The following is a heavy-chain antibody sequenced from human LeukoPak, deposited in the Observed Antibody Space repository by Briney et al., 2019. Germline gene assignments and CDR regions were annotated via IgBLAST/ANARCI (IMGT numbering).Heavy chain of an antibody. CDR1: GGSLSDHY. CDR2: INPRGST. J-gene: IGHJ6*02. D-gene: IGHD2-15*01. Sequence: SETLSLTCAVYGGSLSDHYWSWFRQPPGKGLEWIGEINPRGSTIYNPSLKSRVTISVDTSKNQFSLNLSSVTAADTAVYYCARGACSGGSCYQGYYYGMDVWGQGTTVTVSS. CDR3: ARGACSGGSCYQGYYYGMDV. V-gene: IGHV4-34*01.